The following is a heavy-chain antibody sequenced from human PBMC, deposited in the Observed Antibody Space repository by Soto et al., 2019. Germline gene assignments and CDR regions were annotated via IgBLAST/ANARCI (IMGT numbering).Heavy chain of an antibody. Sequence: EVQLLESGGGLVQPGGSLRLSCAASGFTFSSYAMSWVRQAPGKGLEWVSAISGSGGSTYYADSVKGRFTISRDNSKNTLYLQMSSLRAEDTAVYYCAKSHYGDYDGMDVWGQGTTVTVSS. V-gene: IGHV3-23*01. CDR2: ISGSGGST. J-gene: IGHJ6*02. D-gene: IGHD4-17*01. CDR3: AKSHYGDYDGMDV. CDR1: GFTFSSYA.